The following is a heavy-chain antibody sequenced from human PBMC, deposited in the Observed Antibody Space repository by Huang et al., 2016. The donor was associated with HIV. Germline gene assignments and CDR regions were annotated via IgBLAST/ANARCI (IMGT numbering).Heavy chain of an antibody. D-gene: IGHD2-21*02. CDR1: GFTFGDYA. V-gene: IGHV3-9*01. CDR2: SMWNGEKI. Sequence: EVQLVESGGGLVQPGRSLRLSCAASGFTFGDYAMHWVRQVPGKGRGWVSGSMWNGEKIGYADSVKGRFTISRDNAKNSLFLQMNSLRLEDTAFYYCARYLRDHPYWYFDIWGRGTRVTVSS. CDR3: ARYLRDHPYWYFDI. J-gene: IGHJ2*01.